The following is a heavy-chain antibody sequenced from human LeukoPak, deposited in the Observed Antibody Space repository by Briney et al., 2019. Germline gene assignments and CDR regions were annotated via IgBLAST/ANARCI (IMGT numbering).Heavy chain of an antibody. Sequence: SGGSLRLSCAASGFTFDDYAMHWVRQAPGKGLEWVSGISWNSGSIGYADSVKGRFTISRDNAKNSLYLQMNRLRAEDTALYYCAKANSGSYWVSIDYWGQGTLVTVSS. CDR3: AKANSGSYWVSIDY. CDR2: ISWNSGSI. J-gene: IGHJ4*02. CDR1: GFTFDDYA. V-gene: IGHV3-9*01. D-gene: IGHD1-26*01.